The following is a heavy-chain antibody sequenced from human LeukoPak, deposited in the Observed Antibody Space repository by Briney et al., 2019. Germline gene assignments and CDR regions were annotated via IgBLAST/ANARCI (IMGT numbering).Heavy chain of an antibody. D-gene: IGHD3-22*01. CDR2: ISGSGGST. J-gene: IGHJ4*02. CDR1: GFTFSSYA. V-gene: IGHV3-23*01. Sequence: PGGSLRLSCAASGFTFSSYAMSWVRQAPGEGLEWVSAISGSGGSTYYADSVKGRFTISRDNSKNTLYLQMNSLRAEDTAVYYCAKDRYYDSSGYYYFAYWGQGTLVTVSS. CDR3: AKDRYYDSSGYYYFAY.